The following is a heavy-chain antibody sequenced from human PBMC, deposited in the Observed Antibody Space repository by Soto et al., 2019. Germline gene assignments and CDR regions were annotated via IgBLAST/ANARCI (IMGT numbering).Heavy chain of an antibody. D-gene: IGHD2-2*01. CDR1: GYSFTSYW. Sequence: GESLKISCKGSGYSFTSYWIGWVRQMPGKGLEWMGIIYPGDSDTRYSPSFQGQVTISADKSISTAYLQWSSLKASDTAMYYCARGSIVVVPAAPDYYYGMDVWGQGTTVTAP. CDR2: IYPGDSDT. CDR3: ARGSIVVVPAAPDYYYGMDV. J-gene: IGHJ6*02. V-gene: IGHV5-51*01.